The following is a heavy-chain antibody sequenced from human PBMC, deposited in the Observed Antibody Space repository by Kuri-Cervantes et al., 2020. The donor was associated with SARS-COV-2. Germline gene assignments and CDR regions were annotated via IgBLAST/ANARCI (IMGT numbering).Heavy chain of an antibody. CDR3: VTLDGMDV. Sequence: GESLKISCAASGFTFSSYGMHWVRQAPGKGLVWVSRINSDGSSTSYADSVKGRFTISRDNAKNTLYLQMNSLRAEDTAVYYCVTLDGMDVWGQGTTVTVSS. CDR2: INSDGSST. V-gene: IGHV3-74*01. J-gene: IGHJ6*02. CDR1: GFTFSSYG.